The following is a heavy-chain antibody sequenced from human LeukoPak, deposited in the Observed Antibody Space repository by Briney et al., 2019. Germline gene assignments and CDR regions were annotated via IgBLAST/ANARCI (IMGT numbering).Heavy chain of an antibody. Sequence: GASVKVSCKASGYTFTSYYMHWVRQAPGQGLEWMGWISAYNGNTNYAQKLQGRVTMTTDTSTSTAYMELRSLRSDDTAVYYCARRRRNYYGSGGPDAFDIWGQGTMVTVSS. D-gene: IGHD3-10*01. CDR1: GYTFTSYY. CDR2: ISAYNGNT. J-gene: IGHJ3*02. CDR3: ARRRRNYYGSGGPDAFDI. V-gene: IGHV1-18*04.